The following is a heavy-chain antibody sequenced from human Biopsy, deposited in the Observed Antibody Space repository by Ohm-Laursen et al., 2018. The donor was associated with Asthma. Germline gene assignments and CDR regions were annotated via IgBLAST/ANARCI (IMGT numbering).Heavy chain of an antibody. J-gene: IGHJ5*02. CDR3: ARFTASITIFGVVNNWFDP. CDR1: GGSISSSTYY. D-gene: IGHD3-3*01. CDR2: IYYSGGT. Sequence: SETLSLTCTVSGGSISSSTYYWGWIRQPPGKGLEWIGSIYYSGGTYFNPSLKSPVTISIDTSKNQFSLKLSSATAADTAVYYCARFTASITIFGVVNNWFDPWGQGTLVTVSS. V-gene: IGHV4-39*01.